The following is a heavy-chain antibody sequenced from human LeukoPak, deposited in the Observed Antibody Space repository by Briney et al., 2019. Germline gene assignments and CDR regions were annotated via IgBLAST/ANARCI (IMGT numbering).Heavy chain of an antibody. Sequence: SETLSLTCTVSGGSISSYYWSWIRQPPGKGLEWIGYIYYSGSTNYNPSLKSRVTISVDTSKNQFSLKLSSVTAADTAVYYCARSPVLLPLDYWGQGTLVTVSS. D-gene: IGHD2-15*01. V-gene: IGHV4-59*01. CDR2: IYYSGST. CDR1: GGSISSYY. J-gene: IGHJ4*02. CDR3: ARSPVLLPLDY.